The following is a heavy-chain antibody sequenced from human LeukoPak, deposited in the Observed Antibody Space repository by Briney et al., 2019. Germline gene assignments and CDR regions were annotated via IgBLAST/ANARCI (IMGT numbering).Heavy chain of an antibody. Sequence: SETLSLTCTVSGGSISSSSYYWGWIRQPPGQGLEWIGEINHSGSTNYNPSLKSRVTISVDTPKNQFSLKLSSVTAADTAVYYCARGFGIAAAGTGNWFDPWGQGTLVTVSS. V-gene: IGHV4-39*07. CDR1: GGSISSSSYY. J-gene: IGHJ5*02. CDR2: INHSGST. D-gene: IGHD6-13*01. CDR3: ARGFGIAAAGTGNWFDP.